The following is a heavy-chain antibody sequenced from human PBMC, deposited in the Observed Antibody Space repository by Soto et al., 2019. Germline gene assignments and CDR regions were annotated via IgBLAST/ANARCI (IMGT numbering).Heavy chain of an antibody. V-gene: IGHV3-7*03. J-gene: IGHJ5*02. Sequence: GGSLRLSCAASGFTFSIFWMTWVRQAPGKGLEWVANIHQGGSAANYADSVKGRFTISRDNSKNSLYLQMNSLRAEDTAVYDCAKDHNRAYCGGDCYPNWFDPWGQGTLVTVSS. CDR3: AKDHNRAYCGGDCYPNWFDP. D-gene: IGHD2-21*01. CDR1: GFTFSIFW. CDR2: IHQGGSAA.